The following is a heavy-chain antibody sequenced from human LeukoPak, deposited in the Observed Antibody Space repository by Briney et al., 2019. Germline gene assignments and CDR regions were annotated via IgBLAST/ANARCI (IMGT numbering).Heavy chain of an antibody. CDR2: IRYDGSNK. D-gene: IGHD2/OR15-2a*01. CDR3: AKHRPSFYGAFDI. J-gene: IGHJ3*02. V-gene: IGHV3-30*02. CDR1: GFTFSSYG. Sequence: SGGSLRLSCAASGFTFSSYGMHWVRQAPGKGLEWVAFIRYDGSNKYYADSVKGRFTISRDNSKNTLYLQMNSLRAEDTAVYYCAKHRPSFYGAFDIWGQGTMVTVSS.